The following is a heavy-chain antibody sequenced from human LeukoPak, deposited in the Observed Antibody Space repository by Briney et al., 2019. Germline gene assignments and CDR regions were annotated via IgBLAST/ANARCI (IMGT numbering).Heavy chain of an antibody. Sequence: PSETLSLTCAVYGGSFSGYYWSWIRQPPGKGLEWIGEINHSGSTNYNPSLKSRVTISVDTSKNHFSLKLSSVTAADTAVYYCARHRGTYYYDSSGYESAFDIWGQGTVVTVSS. CDR3: ARHRGTYYYDSSGYESAFDI. CDR2: INHSGST. D-gene: IGHD3-22*01. V-gene: IGHV4-34*01. CDR1: GGSFSGYY. J-gene: IGHJ3*02.